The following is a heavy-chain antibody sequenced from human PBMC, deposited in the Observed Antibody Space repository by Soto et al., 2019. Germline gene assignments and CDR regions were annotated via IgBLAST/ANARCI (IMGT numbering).Heavy chain of an antibody. D-gene: IGHD1-26*01. V-gene: IGHV4-59*01. CDR3: AGRVGATNS. Sequence: PSETLSLTCTVSGGSISSYYWSWIRQPPGKGLEWIGYIYYSGSTNYNPSLKSRVTISVDTSKNQFSLKLSSVTAADTAVYYCAGRVGATNSWGQGTLVTVS. J-gene: IGHJ4*02. CDR1: GGSISSYY. CDR2: IYYSGST.